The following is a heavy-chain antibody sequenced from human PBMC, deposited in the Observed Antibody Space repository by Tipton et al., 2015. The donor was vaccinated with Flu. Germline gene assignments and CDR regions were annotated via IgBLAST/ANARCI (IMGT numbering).Heavy chain of an antibody. Sequence: SGFTFNTYAMSWVRQAPGKGLEWVSGISYYGGKTYFADSVKGRFTISRDNSKNTLYLQMHSLRAEDTAVYYCAKVIPELVAGLDYWGQGTLVTVSS. CDR3: AKVIPELVAGLDY. V-gene: IGHV3-23*01. J-gene: IGHJ4*02. D-gene: IGHD6-19*01. CDR1: GFTFNTYA. CDR2: ISYYGGKT.